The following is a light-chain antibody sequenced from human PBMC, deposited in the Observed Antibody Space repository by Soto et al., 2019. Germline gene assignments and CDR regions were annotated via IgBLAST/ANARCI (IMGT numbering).Light chain of an antibody. J-gene: IGKJ1*01. V-gene: IGKV3-20*01. CDR2: AAS. Sequence: EIVLTQSPGTLSSSPGERATLSCRASQNVDSNYLAWYQQKPGQAPRLLIYAASSRATGVPDRFSGSGSGPDFALTISRLEPEDFGVYYCQQYGSSSWTFGQGTKVDIK. CDR3: QQYGSSSWT. CDR1: QNVDSNY.